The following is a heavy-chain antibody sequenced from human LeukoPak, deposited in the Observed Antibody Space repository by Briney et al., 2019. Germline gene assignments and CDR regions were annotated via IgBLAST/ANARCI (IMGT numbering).Heavy chain of an antibody. V-gene: IGHV4-39*01. CDR2: IYDTGST. D-gene: IGHD3-3*01. Sequence: MSSETLSLTCTVSGDSIRSNNHYWGWIRQPPGKGLEWIGSIYDTGSTFYNPSLKSRVIISVDTSKNQFSLKLSSVTAADTAVYYCQSRFLEWLLDYWGQGTLVTVSS. J-gene: IGHJ4*02. CDR1: GDSIRSNNHY. CDR3: QSRFLEWLLDY.